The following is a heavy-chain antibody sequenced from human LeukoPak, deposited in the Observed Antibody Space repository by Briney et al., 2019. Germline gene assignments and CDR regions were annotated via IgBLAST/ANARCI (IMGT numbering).Heavy chain of an antibody. D-gene: IGHD6-19*01. CDR3: ARQAGVA. J-gene: IGHJ5*02. CDR2: IKGDASEK. Sequence: GGSLRLSCAVSGFSINNYWMTWYRQAPGKGLECVAHIKGDASEKHYVDSVKGRFTISRGNAENSLYLQMNSLGAEDTAVYYCARQAGVAWGQGTLVTVSS. CDR1: GFSINNYW. V-gene: IGHV3-7*01.